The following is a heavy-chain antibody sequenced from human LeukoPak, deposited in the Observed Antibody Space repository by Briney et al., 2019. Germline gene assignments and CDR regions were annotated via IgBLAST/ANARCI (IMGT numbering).Heavy chain of an antibody. V-gene: IGHV3-23*01. Sequence: PGGSLRLSCAASGFPFSSYAMSWVRQAPGKGLEWVSAISGSGGSTYYADSVKGRFTISRDNSKNTLYLQRNSLRAEDTAVYYCAKVQQQLTPEYYFDYWGQGTLVTVSS. CDR1: GFPFSSYA. J-gene: IGHJ4*02. D-gene: IGHD6-13*01. CDR3: AKVQQQLTPEYYFDY. CDR2: ISGSGGST.